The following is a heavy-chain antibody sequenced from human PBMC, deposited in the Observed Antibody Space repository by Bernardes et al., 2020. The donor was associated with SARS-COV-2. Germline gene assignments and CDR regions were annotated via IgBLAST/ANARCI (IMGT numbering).Heavy chain of an antibody. CDR2: IWYDGSNK. J-gene: IGHJ5*02. D-gene: IGHD4-17*01. Sequence: GGSLRLSCAASGFTFSSYGMHWVRQAPGKGLEWVAVIWYDGSNKYYADSVKGRFTISRDNSKNTLYLQMNSLRAEDTAVYYCARDPDYGGNWFDPWGQGTLVTVSS. CDR1: GFTFSSYG. V-gene: IGHV3-33*01. CDR3: ARDPDYGGNWFDP.